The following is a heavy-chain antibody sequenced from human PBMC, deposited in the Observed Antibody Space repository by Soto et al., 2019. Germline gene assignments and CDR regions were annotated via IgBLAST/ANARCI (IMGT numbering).Heavy chain of an antibody. D-gene: IGHD2-2*01. CDR1: GFTFSSYD. V-gene: IGHV3-13*01. J-gene: IGHJ6*01. CDR3: ARDCSLGYCSSTRINMVREPSYGMDV. Sequence: GGSLRLSCAASGFTFSSYDMHWVRQATGKGLEWVSAIGTAGDTYYPGSVKGRFTISRENAKNSLYLHMNSLRAEDTAVYYCARDCSLGYCSSTRINMVREPSYGMDVWGQGTTVTVSS. CDR2: IGTAGDT.